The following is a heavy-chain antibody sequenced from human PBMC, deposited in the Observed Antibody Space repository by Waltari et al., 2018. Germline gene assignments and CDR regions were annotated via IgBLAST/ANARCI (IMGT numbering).Heavy chain of an antibody. J-gene: IGHJ4*02. V-gene: IGHV4-34*01. CDR1: GGSFSGYY. CDR3: ARGRGTGFWSGYYSYYFDY. Sequence: QVQLQQRGAGLLKPSETLSLTCAVYGGSFSGYYWSWIRQPPGKGLEWIGEINHSGRTNYNPAPKSRVTRSVDTSKNQFSLKLSSVTAADTAVYYCARGRGTGFWSGYYSYYFDYWGQGTLVTVSS. D-gene: IGHD3-3*01. CDR2: INHSGRT.